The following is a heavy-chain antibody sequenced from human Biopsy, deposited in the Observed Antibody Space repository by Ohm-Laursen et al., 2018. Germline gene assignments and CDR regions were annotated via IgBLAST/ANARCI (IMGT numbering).Heavy chain of an antibody. D-gene: IGHD6-19*01. V-gene: IGHV4-59*01. CDR3: ARGMRSSGWPYFDS. Sequence: GTLSLTCSVSGGSIYNFFWSWIRQPPGKGLEWIGYIYYSGSTNYNPSLESRVTMSVDMPKNQFSPKLSSVTAADTAIYYCARGMRSSGWPYFDSWGQGTLVTVSS. CDR2: IYYSGST. J-gene: IGHJ4*02. CDR1: GGSIYNFF.